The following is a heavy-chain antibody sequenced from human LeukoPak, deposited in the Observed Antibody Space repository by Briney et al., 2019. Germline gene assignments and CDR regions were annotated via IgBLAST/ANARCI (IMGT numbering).Heavy chain of an antibody. J-gene: IGHJ6*03. Sequence: GGSLRLSCVASGFTISSDAMTWVRQAPGKGLEWVSASSGPNTVYADSVKGRFTISRDNLKNTLYLQMNGLRAEDTAVYYCAKNRGHCVDGVCHNYYYMDVWGRGTTVTVSS. V-gene: IGHV3-23*01. CDR1: GFTISSDA. CDR3: AKNRGHCVDGVCHNYYYMDV. CDR2: SSGPNT. D-gene: IGHD2-8*02.